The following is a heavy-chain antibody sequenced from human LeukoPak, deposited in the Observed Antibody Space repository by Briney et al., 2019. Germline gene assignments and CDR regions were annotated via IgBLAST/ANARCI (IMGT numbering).Heavy chain of an antibody. CDR3: ARDRGGSPPVTDAFDF. CDR2: ISISGSTI. CDR1: GFTFSDYY. V-gene: IGHV3-11*01. D-gene: IGHD1-26*01. Sequence: PGGSLRLSCAASGFTFSDYYMSWVRQAPGMGLEWVSYISISGSTIYYADSVKGRFTISRDNAKNSLYLQMNSLRAEDTAVYYCARDRGGSPPVTDAFDFWGQGTMVTVSS. J-gene: IGHJ3*01.